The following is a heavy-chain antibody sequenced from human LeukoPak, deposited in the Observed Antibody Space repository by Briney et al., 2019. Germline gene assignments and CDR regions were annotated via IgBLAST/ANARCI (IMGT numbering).Heavy chain of an antibody. Sequence: GGSLRLSCAASGFTFSSYSMNWVRQAPGKGLEWVSSISSSSSYIYYADSVKGRFTISRDNAKNSLYLQMNSLRAEDTAVYYCAREGGGTHDAFDIWGQGTMVTVSS. CDR3: AREGGGTHDAFDI. CDR2: ISSSSSYI. V-gene: IGHV3-21*01. D-gene: IGHD3-16*01. J-gene: IGHJ3*02. CDR1: GFTFSSYS.